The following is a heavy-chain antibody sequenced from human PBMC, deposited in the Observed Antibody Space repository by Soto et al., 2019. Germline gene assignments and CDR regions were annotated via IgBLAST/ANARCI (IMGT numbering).Heavy chain of an antibody. CDR2: IYYSGST. CDR1: GGSISSGGYY. V-gene: IGHV4-31*03. D-gene: IGHD2-2*01. Sequence: QVQLQESGPGLVKPSQTLSLTCTVSGGSISSGGYYWSWIRQHPGKGLEWIGYIYYSGSTYYNPSLKRRVTIXVXTXXNQSSLKLSSVTAADTAVYYCARGRSSTTPYPIGYWGQGTLVTVSS. CDR3: ARGRSSTTPYPIGY. J-gene: IGHJ4*02.